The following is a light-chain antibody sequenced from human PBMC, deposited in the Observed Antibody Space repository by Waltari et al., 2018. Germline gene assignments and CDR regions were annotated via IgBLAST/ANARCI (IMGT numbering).Light chain of an antibody. Sequence: QSVLTQPPSASGTPGQRVPMSCSGGGPNLANNYLMCYQQLPGTAPRLLVFRDNERPSGVPDRFSGSKSGTSASLAISGLRSEDEADYYCAVWDDRLSGWVFGGGTKLTVL. CDR2: RDN. V-gene: IGLV1-47*01. CDR3: AVWDDRLSGWV. J-gene: IGLJ3*02. CDR1: GPNLANNY.